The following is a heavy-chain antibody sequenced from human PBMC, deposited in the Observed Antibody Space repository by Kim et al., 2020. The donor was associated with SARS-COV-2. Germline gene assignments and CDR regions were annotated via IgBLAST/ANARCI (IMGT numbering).Heavy chain of an antibody. J-gene: IGHJ4*02. Sequence: SPRFQGSVTNTRDTSANTAYMDLSSLTSEDTAIYYCARDMNPTVYDYWGQGTLVTVSS. D-gene: IGHD4-4*01. CDR3: ARDMNPTVYDY. V-gene: IGHV1-3*01.